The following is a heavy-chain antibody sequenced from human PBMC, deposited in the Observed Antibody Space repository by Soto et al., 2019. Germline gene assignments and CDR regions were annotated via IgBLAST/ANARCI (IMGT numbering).Heavy chain of an antibody. D-gene: IGHD5-18*01. Sequence: SETLSLTCAVYGGSFSGYYWSWIRQPPGKGLEWIGEINHSGSTNYNPSLKSRVTISVDTSKNQFSLKLSSVTAADTAVYYCASASIQLWFPFDYWGQGTLVTVSS. CDR2: INHSGST. CDR3: ASASIQLWFPFDY. V-gene: IGHV4-34*01. CDR1: GGSFSGYY. J-gene: IGHJ4*02.